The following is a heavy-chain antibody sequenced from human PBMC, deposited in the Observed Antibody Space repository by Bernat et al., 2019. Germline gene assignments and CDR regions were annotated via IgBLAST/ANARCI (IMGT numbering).Heavy chain of an antibody. V-gene: IGHV3-30-3*01. CDR1: GFTFSSYA. J-gene: IGHJ4*02. Sequence: QVQLVESGGGVVQPGRSLRLSCAASGFTFSSYAMHWVRQAPGKGLEWVAVISYDGSNKYYADSVKGRFTISRDNSKNTLYLQMNNLRAEDTAVYYCAGDRGVYDSSGYGYWGQGTLVTVSS. CDR3: AGDRGVYDSSGYGY. CDR2: ISYDGSNK. D-gene: IGHD3-22*01.